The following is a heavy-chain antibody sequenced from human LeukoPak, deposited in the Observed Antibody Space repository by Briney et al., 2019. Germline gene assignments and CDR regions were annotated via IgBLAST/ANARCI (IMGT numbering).Heavy chain of an antibody. J-gene: IGHJ4*02. V-gene: IGHV1-24*01. D-gene: IGHD4-17*01. CDR2: LDPADGET. CDR3: ATHRTTVITGLVY. Sequence: ASVKVSCKVCGYTLTDLSTHWVRQAPGKGLEWMGGLDPADGETIYAQKFQGRVTMTEDTSTDTAYMELNSLRSEDTAVYYCATHRTTVITGLVYWGKGTLVSVSS. CDR1: GYTLTDLS.